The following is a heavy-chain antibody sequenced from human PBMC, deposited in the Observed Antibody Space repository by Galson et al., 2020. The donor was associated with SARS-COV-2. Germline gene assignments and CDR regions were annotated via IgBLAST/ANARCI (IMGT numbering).Heavy chain of an antibody. J-gene: IGHJ1*01. CDR1: GFTVSSKY. CDR3: ASSWYSSYWDLRH. V-gene: IGHV3-66*01. CDR2: IYTDGSS. D-gene: IGHD6-19*01. Sequence: GSLRLSCAASGFTVSSKYMSWVRQAPGKGLEWVSLIYTDGSSYYGDSVKGRFTIFRDETKNTVSLQMNNLSAGYTAVYYCASSWYSSYWDLRHGGQGTLVTGSS.